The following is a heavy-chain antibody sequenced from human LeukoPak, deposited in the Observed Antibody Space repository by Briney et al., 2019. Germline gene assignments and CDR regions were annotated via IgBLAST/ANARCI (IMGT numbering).Heavy chain of an antibody. V-gene: IGHV3-30-3*01. J-gene: IGHJ5*02. CDR2: ISYDGSNK. CDR1: GFTFSSYA. CDR3: ARGDYGDYSLTRFDP. Sequence: GGSLRLSCAASGFTFSSYAMHWVRQAPGKGLEWVAVISYDGSNKYYADSVKGRFTISRDNSKNTLYLQMNSLRAEDTAVYYCARGDYGDYSLTRFDPWGQGTLVTVSS. D-gene: IGHD4-17*01.